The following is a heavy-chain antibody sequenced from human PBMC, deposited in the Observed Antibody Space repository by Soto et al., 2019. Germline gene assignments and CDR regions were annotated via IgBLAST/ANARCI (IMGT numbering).Heavy chain of an antibody. V-gene: IGHV3-7*01. Sequence: VQLVESGGGLVQPGGSLRLSCAASGFTFSSYWMSWVRQAPGKGLEWVAKIKQDGSEKYYVDSVKGRFTISRDNAKNSLYLQMNSLRAEDTAVYYCVRDRYYDFWSGFANWFDPWGQGTLVTVSS. CDR1: GFTFSSYW. J-gene: IGHJ5*02. CDR2: IKQDGSEK. CDR3: VRDRYYDFWSGFANWFDP. D-gene: IGHD3-3*01.